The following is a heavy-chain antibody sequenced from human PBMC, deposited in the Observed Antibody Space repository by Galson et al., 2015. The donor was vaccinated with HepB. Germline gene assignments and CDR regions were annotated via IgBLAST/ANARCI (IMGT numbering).Heavy chain of an antibody. CDR3: TRHTYDILTGQTYYYGMDV. CDR1: GFTFSGSA. D-gene: IGHD3-9*01. Sequence: SLRLSCAASGFTFSGSAMHWVRQASGKGLEWVGRIRSKANSYATAYAASVKGRFTISRDDSKNTAYLQMNSLKTEDTAVYYCTRHTYDILTGQTYYYGMDVWGQGTTVTVSS. V-gene: IGHV3-73*01. CDR2: IRSKANSYAT. J-gene: IGHJ6*02.